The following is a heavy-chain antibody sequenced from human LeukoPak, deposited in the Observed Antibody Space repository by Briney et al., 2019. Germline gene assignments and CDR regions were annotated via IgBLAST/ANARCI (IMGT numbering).Heavy chain of an antibody. Sequence: PSQTLSLTCTVSGGSISSGGYYWSWIRQHPGKGLEWIGYIYYSGSTYYNPSLKSRVTISVDTSKNQFSLKLSSVTAAETAVYYCARGNYDSSGYYRQRWFDPWGQGTLVTVS. J-gene: IGHJ5*02. CDR3: ARGNYDSSGYYRQRWFDP. CDR2: IYYSGST. CDR1: GGSISSGGYY. D-gene: IGHD3-22*01. V-gene: IGHV4-31*03.